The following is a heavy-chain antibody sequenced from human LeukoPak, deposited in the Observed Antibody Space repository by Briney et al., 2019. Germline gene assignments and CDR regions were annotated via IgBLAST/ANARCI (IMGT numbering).Heavy chain of an antibody. CDR3: TRDSGGGIGFGY. V-gene: IGHV3-49*04. CDR1: GFTFGDHA. CDR2: IRSKGYGGTT. J-gene: IGHJ4*02. D-gene: IGHD3-10*01. Sequence: GGSLRLSCTASGFTFGDHAMSWVRQAPGKGLEWVGFIRSKGYGGTTEYAASVKGRFTISRDDSKSIAYLQMNSLKTEDTAVYYCTRDSGGGIGFGYWGQGTLVTVSS.